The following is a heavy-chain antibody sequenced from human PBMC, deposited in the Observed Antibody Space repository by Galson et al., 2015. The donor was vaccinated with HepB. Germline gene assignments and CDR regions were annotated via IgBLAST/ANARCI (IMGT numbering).Heavy chain of an antibody. D-gene: IGHD6-19*01. V-gene: IGHV1-69*04. Sequence: SVKVSCKASGGTFSSYTISWVRQAPGQGLEWMGRIIPILGIANYAQKFQGRVTITADKSTSTAYMELRSLRSDDTAVYYCARDGSGWYDNWFDPWGQGTLVTVSS. J-gene: IGHJ5*02. CDR1: GGTFSSYT. CDR3: ARDGSGWYDNWFDP. CDR2: IIPILGIA.